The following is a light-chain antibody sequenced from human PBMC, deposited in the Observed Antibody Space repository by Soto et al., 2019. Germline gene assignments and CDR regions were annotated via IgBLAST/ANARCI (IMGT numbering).Light chain of an antibody. J-gene: IGKJ5*01. CDR1: QSVSSY. CDR3: QQRSNWPPGVIT. Sequence: EIVLTQSPATLSLSPGARAPLSCRARQSVSSYLAWYQQKPGQAPRLLIYDASNRATGIPARFSGSGSGTDFTLTISSLEPEDFAVYYCQQRSNWPPGVITFGQGTRLEIK. CDR2: DAS. V-gene: IGKV3-11*01.